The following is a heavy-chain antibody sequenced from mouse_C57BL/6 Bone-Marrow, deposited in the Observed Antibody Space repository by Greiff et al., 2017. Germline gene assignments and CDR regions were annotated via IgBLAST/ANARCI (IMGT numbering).Heavy chain of an antibody. D-gene: IGHD3-1*01. J-gene: IGHJ2*01. CDR2: IYPRSGNT. CDR1: GYTFTSYG. Sequence: QVQLQQSGAELARPGASVKLSCKASGYTFTSYGISWVKQRTGQGLEWIGEIYPRSGNTYYNEKFKGKATLTADKSSSTAYMELRSLTSEDSAVYFCARSGLLYYFGYWGQGTTLTVSA. CDR3: ARSGLLYYFGY. V-gene: IGHV1-81*01.